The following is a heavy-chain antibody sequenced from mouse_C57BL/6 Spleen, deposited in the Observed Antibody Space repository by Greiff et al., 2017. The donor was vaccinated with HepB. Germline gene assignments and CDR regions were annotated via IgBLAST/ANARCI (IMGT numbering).Heavy chain of an antibody. CDR2: IDPSDSYT. CDR3: AEGVRYFDV. V-gene: IGHV1-50*01. CDR1: GYTFTSYW. J-gene: IGHJ1*03. Sequence: QVQLQQPGAELVKPGASVKLSCKASGYTFTSYWMQWVKQRPGQGLEWIGEIDPSDSYTNYNQKFKGKATLTVDTSSSTAYMQLSSLTSEDSAVDYCAEGVRYFDVWGTGTTVTVSS. D-gene: IGHD2-14*01.